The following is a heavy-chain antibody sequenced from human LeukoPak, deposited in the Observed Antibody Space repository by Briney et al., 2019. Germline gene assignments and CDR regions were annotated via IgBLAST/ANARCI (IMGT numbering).Heavy chain of an antibody. CDR1: GYTFSGTGWY. D-gene: IGHD6-6*01. J-gene: IGHJ4*02. CDR2: IYPNNGAT. CDR3: ARGGAARLLRDLPDY. Sequence: ASVKVSCKASGYTFSGTGWYLYWLRQAPGQGLECMGWIYPNNGATAYAQKFQGRVAMTRDTSITTAYMELSRLRPDDTAVYYCARGGAARLLRDLPDYWGQGTLVTVSS. V-gene: IGHV1-2*02.